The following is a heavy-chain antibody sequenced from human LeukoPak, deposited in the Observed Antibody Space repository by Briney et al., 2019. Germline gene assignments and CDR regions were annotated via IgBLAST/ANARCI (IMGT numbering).Heavy chain of an antibody. Sequence: SETLSLTCTVSGGSISSGTYYWSWIRQPAGKGLEWIGRIYISGSTNYNPPLKSRVTISLGTSKNQFSLNLSSVTAADTAVYYCARDFRDSSGYYYPYYFDYWGQGTLVTVSS. CDR1: GGSISSGTYY. V-gene: IGHV4-61*02. CDR2: IYISGST. CDR3: ARDFRDSSGYYYPYYFDY. D-gene: IGHD3-22*01. J-gene: IGHJ4*02.